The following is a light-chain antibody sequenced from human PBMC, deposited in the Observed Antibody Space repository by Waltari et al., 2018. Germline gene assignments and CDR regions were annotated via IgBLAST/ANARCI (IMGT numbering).Light chain of an antibody. Sequence: QTVVTQEPSLSVSPGGTVTLTCALSSGSVSSTSYPTWYQQPPGQPPRTLVYKGISRSSGVPGRFSGSILGNTAALTITGAQADDESDYYCSMYMGSGVWVFGGGTKLTVL. CDR2: KGI. CDR1: SGSVSSTSY. J-gene: IGLJ3*02. CDR3: SMYMGSGVWV. V-gene: IGLV8-61*01.